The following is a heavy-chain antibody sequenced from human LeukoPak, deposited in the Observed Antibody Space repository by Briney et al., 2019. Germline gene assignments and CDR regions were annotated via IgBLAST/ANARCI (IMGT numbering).Heavy chain of an antibody. D-gene: IGHD6-19*01. CDR1: GFTFSTYS. CDR3: AREAVAGRGFDY. CDR2: ISSRSTVI. J-gene: IGHJ4*02. V-gene: IGHV3-48*01. Sequence: PGGSLGLSCAASGFTFSTYSMTWVRQAPGKGLEWVSYISSRSTVIYYADSLRGRFTISRDNAKNSLYLQVNSLRVEDTALYFCAREAVAGRGFDYWGQGALVTVPS.